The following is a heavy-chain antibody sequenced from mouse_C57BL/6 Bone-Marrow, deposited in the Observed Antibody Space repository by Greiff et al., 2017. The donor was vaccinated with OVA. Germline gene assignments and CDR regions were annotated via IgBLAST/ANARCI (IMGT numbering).Heavy chain of an antibody. D-gene: IGHD2-1*01. CDR1: GFSFNTYA. CDR3: VRHDGNYLAY. J-gene: IGHJ3*01. CDR2: IRSKSNNYAT. Sequence: EVQLVESGGGLVQPKGSLKLSCAASGFSFNTYAMNWVRQAPGKGLEWVARIRSKSNNYATYYADSVKDRITISRDDSESMLYLQMNNLKTEDTAMYYCVRHDGNYLAYWGQGTLVTVSA. V-gene: IGHV10-1*01.